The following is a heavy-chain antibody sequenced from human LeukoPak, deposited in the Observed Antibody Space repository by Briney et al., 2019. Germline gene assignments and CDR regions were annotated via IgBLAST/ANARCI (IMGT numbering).Heavy chain of an antibody. CDR2: IFPGDSDT. V-gene: IGHV5-51*01. J-gene: IGHJ4*02. CDR3: ARQDGRALYYFDY. D-gene: IGHD5-24*01. CDR1: RYSFTTYW. Sequence: GESLKISCTGSRYSFTTYWIGWVRQRPGKGLEWMGIIFPGDSDTRYSPTFQGQVTISADKSITTAFLQWSSLKASDTAMYYCARQDGRALYYFDYWGQGTLVTVSS.